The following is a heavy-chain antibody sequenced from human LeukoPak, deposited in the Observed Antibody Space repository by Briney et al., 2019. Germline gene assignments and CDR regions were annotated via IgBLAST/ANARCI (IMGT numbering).Heavy chain of an antibody. J-gene: IGHJ3*02. D-gene: IGHD2-15*01. CDR1: GFTFSSYG. Sequence: GGSLRLSCAASGFTFSSYGMHWVRQAPGKGLEWVAVIWYDGSNKYYADSVKGRFTISRDNSKNTLYLQMNSLRAEDTAVYYCARWGLLRVDAFDIWGQGTMVTVSS. V-gene: IGHV3-33*01. CDR2: IWYDGSNK. CDR3: ARWGLLRVDAFDI.